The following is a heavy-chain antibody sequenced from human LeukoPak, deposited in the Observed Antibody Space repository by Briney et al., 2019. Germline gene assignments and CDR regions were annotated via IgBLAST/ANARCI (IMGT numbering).Heavy chain of an antibody. V-gene: IGHV3-30*03. CDR2: ISYDGSNK. Sequence: GGSLRLSCAASVFSFSSYSMNWVRQAPGKGLEWVAFISYDGSNKFYGDSVKSRFTIARDNSKNTLYLQMNSLRAEDTAVYYCARDRSYYMDVWGKGTTVTVSS. CDR3: ARDRSYYMDV. CDR1: VFSFSSYS. J-gene: IGHJ6*03.